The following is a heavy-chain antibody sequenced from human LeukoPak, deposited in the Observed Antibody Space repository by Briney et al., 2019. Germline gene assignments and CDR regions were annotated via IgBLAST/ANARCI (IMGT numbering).Heavy chain of an antibody. CDR1: GGSISSSSYY. V-gene: IGHV4-39*07. D-gene: IGHD2-2*02. CDR3: ARADCSSTSCYKLGSLDY. Sequence: SETLSLTCTVSGGSISSSSYYWGWIRQPPGKGLEWIGSIYYSGSTYYNPSLKSRVTISVDTSKNQFSLKLSSVTAADTAVYYCARADCSSTSCYKLGSLDYWGQGTLVTVSS. J-gene: IGHJ4*01. CDR2: IYYSGST.